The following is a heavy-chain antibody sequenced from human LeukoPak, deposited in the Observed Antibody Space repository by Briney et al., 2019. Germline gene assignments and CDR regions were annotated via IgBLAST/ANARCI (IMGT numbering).Heavy chain of an antibody. Sequence: PSETLSLTCAVSGGSLTGYFWTWIRQAPGKGLEWIGHFYYSGSTYHNPSLESRVSISIDTSKTQFSLELNSVTAADTAVYYCARGCGGTYYTDGFDIWGQGTLVTVSS. V-gene: IGHV4-59*01. CDR3: ARGCGGTYYTDGFDI. D-gene: IGHD1-26*01. J-gene: IGHJ3*02. CDR2: FYYSGST. CDR1: GGSLTGYF.